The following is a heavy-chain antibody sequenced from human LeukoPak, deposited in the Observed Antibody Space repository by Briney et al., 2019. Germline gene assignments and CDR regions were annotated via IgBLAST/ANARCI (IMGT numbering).Heavy chain of an antibody. CDR3: ARGTYRKGIAAAGIDY. D-gene: IGHD6-13*01. CDR2: IIPILGIA. J-gene: IGHJ4*02. V-gene: IGHV1-69*04. CDR1: GGTFSSYA. Sequence: AASVKVSCKASGGTFSSYAISWVRQAPGQGLEWMGRIIPILGIANYAQKFQGRVTITADKSTSTAYMELSSLRSEDTAVYYCARGTYRKGIAAAGIDYWGQGTLVTVSS.